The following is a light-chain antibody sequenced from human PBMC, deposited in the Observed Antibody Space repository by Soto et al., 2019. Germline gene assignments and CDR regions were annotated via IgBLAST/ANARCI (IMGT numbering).Light chain of an antibody. Sequence: EIVLTQSPATLSLSPGERAALTCRASQSVTRYLAWYQQKPGQAPSLLIYDASNRATGIPARFSGSGSGTDFTLTISSLEPEDFAVYYCQQRSNWPLTFGGGTKLEIK. CDR2: DAS. CDR1: QSVTRY. CDR3: QQRSNWPLT. J-gene: IGKJ4*01. V-gene: IGKV3-11*01.